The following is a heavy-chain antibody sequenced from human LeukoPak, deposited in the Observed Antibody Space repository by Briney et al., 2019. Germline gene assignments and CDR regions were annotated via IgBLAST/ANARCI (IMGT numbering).Heavy chain of an antibody. D-gene: IGHD3-3*01. Sequence: GGSLRLSCAASGFTFSSYGMHWVRQAPGKGLEWVAFIRYDGSNKYYADSVKGRFTISRDNSKNTLYLQMNSLSAEDTAVYYCAKVQHFGVDWFDPWGQGTLVTVSS. CDR1: GFTFSSYG. V-gene: IGHV3-30*02. CDR2: IRYDGSNK. CDR3: AKVQHFGVDWFDP. J-gene: IGHJ5*02.